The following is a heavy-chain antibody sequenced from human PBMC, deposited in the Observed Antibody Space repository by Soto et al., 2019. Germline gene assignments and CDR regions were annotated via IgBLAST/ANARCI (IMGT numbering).Heavy chain of an antibody. CDR2: IIPLFGTP. V-gene: IGHV1-69*19. Sequence: QVQLVQSGAEVRKPGSSVKVSCKASGGTFSSYAISWVRQAPGQGLEWMGGIIPLFGTPSYAQKFQGRVTIAADEYTTKSSMELSSLRSEDTAGYYCARNLVRGGGESLGMNSFDYWGQGPLVTVSS. D-gene: IGHD2-21*01. J-gene: IGHJ4*02. CDR3: ARNLVRGGGESLGMNSFDY. CDR1: GGTFSSYA.